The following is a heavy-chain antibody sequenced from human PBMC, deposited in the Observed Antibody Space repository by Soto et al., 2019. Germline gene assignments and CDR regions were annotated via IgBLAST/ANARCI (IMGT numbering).Heavy chain of an antibody. V-gene: IGHV3-30*03. CDR1: GFTFSTYG. CDR3: ARDVAGGLRLGELSAYFDY. CDR2: ISYNGGNK. D-gene: IGHD3-16*02. Sequence: QVQLVESGGGVAQPGMSLTLSCAASGFTFSTYGMHWVRQAPGKGLEWVAVISYNGGNKYYADAVKGRFTISRDNSQNTLFLQMSGLRPDDTAIYSCARDVAGGLRLGELSAYFDYWGQGTPVTVSS. J-gene: IGHJ4*02.